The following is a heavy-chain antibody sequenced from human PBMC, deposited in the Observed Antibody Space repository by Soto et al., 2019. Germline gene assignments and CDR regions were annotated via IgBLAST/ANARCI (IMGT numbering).Heavy chain of an antibody. Sequence: GVSLRLSCAASGFTFSTYDMHWVRQVPGKGLEWVSAIGSAHDPYYLGSVKGRFSISRENAKNSLYLQMNSLTTGDTAVYYCAKASLVTEYCSGGSCYPRACLDPWGQGTLVTVSS. CDR3: AKASLVTEYCSGGSCYPRACLDP. V-gene: IGHV3-13*05. D-gene: IGHD2-15*01. J-gene: IGHJ5*02. CDR1: GFTFSTYD. CDR2: IGSAHDP.